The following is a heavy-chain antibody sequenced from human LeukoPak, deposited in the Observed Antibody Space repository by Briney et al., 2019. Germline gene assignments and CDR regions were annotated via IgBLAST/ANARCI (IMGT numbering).Heavy chain of an antibody. D-gene: IGHD3-22*01. J-gene: IGHJ4*02. CDR2: IWYDGSNK. CDR1: GFTLSNYG. CDR3: ARGDYYDSSGYYLDY. Sequence: GRSLRLSCAASGFTLSNYGMHWVRQAPGKGLEWVAVIWYDGSNKYYGDSVKGRFTISRDNSKNTLYLQMNSLRAEDTAVYYCARGDYYDSSGYYLDYWGQGTLVTVSS. V-gene: IGHV3-33*01.